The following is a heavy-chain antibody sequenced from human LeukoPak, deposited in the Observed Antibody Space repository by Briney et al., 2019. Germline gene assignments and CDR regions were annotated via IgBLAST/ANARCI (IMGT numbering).Heavy chain of an antibody. Sequence: GGSLRLSCAASGFTFSSYSMNWVRQAPGKGLEWVSSISSSSSYIYYADSVKGRFTISRDNAKNSLYLQMNSLRAEDTAVYYCARVSPFGVVIISVLDVWGKGTTVTVSS. J-gene: IGHJ6*04. CDR2: ISSSSSYI. D-gene: IGHD3-3*01. CDR3: ARVSPFGVVIISVLDV. V-gene: IGHV3-21*01. CDR1: GFTFSSYS.